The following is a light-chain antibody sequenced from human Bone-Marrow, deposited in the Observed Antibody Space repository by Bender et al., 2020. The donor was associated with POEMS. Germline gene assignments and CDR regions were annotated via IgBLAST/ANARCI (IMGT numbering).Light chain of an antibody. Sequence: QSALTQPASVSGSPGQSITISCTGTNSDIGSYDYVSWYQQHPGKAPKLIIYDVIYRPSGASDRFSGSKSGHTASLTISGLQAEDEADYYCSSYAGSYTLIFAGGTKLTVL. CDR3: SSYAGSYTLI. CDR1: NSDIGSYDY. J-gene: IGLJ2*01. CDR2: DVI. V-gene: IGLV2-14*03.